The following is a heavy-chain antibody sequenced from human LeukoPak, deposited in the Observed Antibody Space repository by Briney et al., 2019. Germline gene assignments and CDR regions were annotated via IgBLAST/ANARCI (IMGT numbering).Heavy chain of an antibody. V-gene: IGHV3-20*04. CDR1: GFTFSTYA. CDR2: INWNGGST. J-gene: IGHJ4*02. CDR3: ARVMYYYDSSGYYPGEMGY. D-gene: IGHD3-22*01. Sequence: GGSLRLSCVASGFTFSTYAMSWVRQAPGKGLEWVSGINWNGGSTGYADSVKGRFTISRDNAKNSLYLQMNSLRAEDTALYYCARVMYYYDSSGYYPGEMGYWGQGTLVTVSS.